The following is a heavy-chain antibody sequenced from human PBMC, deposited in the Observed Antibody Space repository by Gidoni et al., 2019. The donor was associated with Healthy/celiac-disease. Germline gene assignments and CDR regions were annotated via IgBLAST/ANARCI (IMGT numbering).Heavy chain of an antibody. Sequence: EVQLVESGGGLVQPGGSLRLSCAASGFTFSSYSMNWVRQAPGKGLEWVSYISSSSITIYYADSVKGRFTISRDNAKNSLYLQMNSLRAEDTAVYYCARDPLPSDYWGQGTLVTVSS. V-gene: IGHV3-48*04. J-gene: IGHJ4*02. CDR3: ARDPLPSDY. CDR2: ISSSSITI. CDR1: GFTFSSYS.